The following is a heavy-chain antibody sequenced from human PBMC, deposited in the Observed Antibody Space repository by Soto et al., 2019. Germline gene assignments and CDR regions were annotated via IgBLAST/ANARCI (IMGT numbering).Heavy chain of an antibody. V-gene: IGHV1-3*01. J-gene: IGHJ6*02. CDR1: GYTFTSYA. CDR3: ASSYSNYALIDYYYYGMDV. D-gene: IGHD4-4*01. Sequence: ASVKVSCKASGYTFTSYAMHWVRQAPGQRLDWMGWINAGNGNTKYSQKFQDRVTITRDTSASTAYMELSSLRSEDTAVYYCASSYSNYALIDYYYYGMDVWGQGTTVTVSS. CDR2: INAGNGNT.